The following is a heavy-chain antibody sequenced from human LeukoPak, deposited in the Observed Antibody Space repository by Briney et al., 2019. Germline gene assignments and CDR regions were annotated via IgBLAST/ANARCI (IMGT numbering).Heavy chain of an antibody. CDR3: AREVTTANFDS. V-gene: IGHV4-30-4*08. CDR2: IHYSGST. CDR1: GGSVSGGDYY. D-gene: IGHD4-11*01. J-gene: IGHJ4*02. Sequence: SETLSLTCTVSGGSVSGGDYYWSWIRQPPGKGPEWIGYIHYSGSTYYSPSLKSRVTISIDTSKNQFSLKLSSVTAADTAVYYCAREVTTANFDSWGQGTLVTVSS.